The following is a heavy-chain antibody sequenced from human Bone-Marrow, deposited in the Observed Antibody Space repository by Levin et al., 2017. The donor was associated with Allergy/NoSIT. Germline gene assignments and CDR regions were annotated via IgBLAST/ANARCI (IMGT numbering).Heavy chain of an antibody. CDR3: AKYGFDY. V-gene: IGHV3-30*18. CDR1: GFTFSSYG. Sequence: GGSLRLSCAASGFTFSSYGMHWVRQAPGKGLEWVAVISYDGSNKYYADSVKGRFTISRDNSKNTLYLQMNSLRAEDTAVYYCAKYGFDYWGQGTLVTVSS. J-gene: IGHJ4*02. D-gene: IGHD4-17*01. CDR2: ISYDGSNK.